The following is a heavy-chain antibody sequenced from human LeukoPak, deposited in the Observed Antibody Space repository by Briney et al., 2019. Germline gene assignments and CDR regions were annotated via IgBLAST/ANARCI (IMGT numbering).Heavy chain of an antibody. CDR2: IYTSGTT. V-gene: IGHV4-4*07. J-gene: IGHJ4*02. Sequence: SETLSLTCTVSGASISSYYWSWIRQVAGKGLEWIGRIYTSGTTDYNPSLKSRVTISVDTSKTQFSLELRSVTAADTAVYFCARGSGYVDYWGQGTLVTVSS. D-gene: IGHD3-10*01. CDR3: ARGSGYVDY. CDR1: GASISSYY.